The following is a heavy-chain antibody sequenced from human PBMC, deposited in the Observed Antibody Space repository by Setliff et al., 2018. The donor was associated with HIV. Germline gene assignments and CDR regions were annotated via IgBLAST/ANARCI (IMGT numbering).Heavy chain of an antibody. CDR3: AKDYTPTFWEYNWFDL. D-gene: IGHD3-3*01. Sequence: PGGSLRLSCAASGFTFSFHAMTWVRQAPGKGLEWVSGISGSGDSTYYAESVKGRFTISRDNSENTMFLQMNNLRAEDTAFYYCAKDYTPTFWEYNWFDLWGQGTLVTVSS. J-gene: IGHJ5*02. CDR1: GFTFSFHA. V-gene: IGHV3-23*01. CDR2: ISGSGDST.